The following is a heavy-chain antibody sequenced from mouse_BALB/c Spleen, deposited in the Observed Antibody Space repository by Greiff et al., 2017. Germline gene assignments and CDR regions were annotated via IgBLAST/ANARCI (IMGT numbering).Heavy chain of an antibody. V-gene: IGHV2-9*02. CDR3: ARGQLGASWFAY. D-gene: IGHD3-2*01. J-gene: IGHJ3*01. CDR2: IWAGGST. CDR1: GFSLTSYG. Sequence: VQLVESGPGLVAPSQSLSITCTVSGFSLTSYGVHWVRQPPGKGLEWLGVIWAGGSTNYNSALMSRLSISKDNSKSQVFLKMNSLQTDDTAMYYCARGQLGASWFAYWGQGTLVTVSA.